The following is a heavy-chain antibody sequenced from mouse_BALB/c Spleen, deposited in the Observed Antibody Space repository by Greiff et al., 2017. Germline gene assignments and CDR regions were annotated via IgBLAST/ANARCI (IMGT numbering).Heavy chain of an antibody. V-gene: IGHV3-6*02. CDR2: ISYDGSN. J-gene: IGHJ1*01. Sequence: EVKLMESGPGLVKPSQSLSLTCSVTGYSITSGYYWNWIRQFPGNKLEWMGYISYDGSNNYNPSLKNRISITRDTSKNQFFLKLNSVTTEDTATYYCAIMITTGWYFDVWGAGTTVTVSS. CDR3: AIMITTGWYFDV. CDR1: GYSITSGYY. D-gene: IGHD2-4*01.